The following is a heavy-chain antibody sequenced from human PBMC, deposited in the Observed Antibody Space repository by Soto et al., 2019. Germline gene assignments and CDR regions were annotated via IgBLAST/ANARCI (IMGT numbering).Heavy chain of an antibody. V-gene: IGHV3-30-3*01. CDR2: ISYDGSNK. D-gene: IGHD6-13*01. J-gene: IGHJ4*02. CDR1: GFTFSSYA. CDR3: ARDSDLAAAGMTIDY. Sequence: QVQLVESGGGVVQPGRSLRLSCAASGFTFSSYAMHWVRQAPGKGLEWVAVISYDGSNKYYADSVKGRFTISRDNSKNTLYLQMDRLRAEDTGVYYCARDSDLAAAGMTIDYWGQGTLVTVSS.